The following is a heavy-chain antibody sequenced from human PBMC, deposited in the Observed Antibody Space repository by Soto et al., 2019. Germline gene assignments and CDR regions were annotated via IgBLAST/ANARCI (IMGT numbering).Heavy chain of an antibody. Sequence: SVKVSCKASGFSLIRSAVQWVRQARGQRLEWIGWIVVGSGNTNNAQKFQARVSITRDVSTNTPYMELSSLRSEDTAVYYCAIEVRRSNQFDHWGQGTMVTVSS. J-gene: IGHJ4*02. CDR1: GFSLIRSA. CDR3: AIEVRRSNQFDH. D-gene: IGHD3-10*01. CDR2: IVVGSGNT. V-gene: IGHV1-58*01.